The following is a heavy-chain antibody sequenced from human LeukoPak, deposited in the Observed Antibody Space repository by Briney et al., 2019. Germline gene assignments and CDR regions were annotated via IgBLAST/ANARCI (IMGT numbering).Heavy chain of an antibody. Sequence: SETLSLTCTVSGGSISSGGYYWSWIRHHPGKGLEWSGYIYYSGSTYYNPSLKSRVTISVYTSKNQFSLKLSSVTAADTAVYYCARVAYYYDSSGYHYYFDYWGQGTLVTVSS. D-gene: IGHD3-22*01. V-gene: IGHV4-31*03. CDR1: GGSISSGGYY. J-gene: IGHJ4*02. CDR3: ARVAYYYDSSGYHYYFDY. CDR2: IYYSGST.